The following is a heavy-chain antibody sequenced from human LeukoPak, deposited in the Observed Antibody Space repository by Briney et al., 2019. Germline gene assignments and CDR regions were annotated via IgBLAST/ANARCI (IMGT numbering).Heavy chain of an antibody. CDR3: ARDSRLSTVTTPPLFQH. D-gene: IGHD4-17*01. CDR2: IKSKTDGGTT. CDR1: GFTFSNAW. Sequence: GGSLRLSCAASGFTFSNAWMSWVRQAPGKGLEWVGRIKSKTDGGTTDYAAPVKGRFTISRDNSKNTLYLQMNSLRAEDTAVYYCARDSRLSTVTTPPLFQHWGQGTLVTVSS. V-gene: IGHV3-15*01. J-gene: IGHJ1*01.